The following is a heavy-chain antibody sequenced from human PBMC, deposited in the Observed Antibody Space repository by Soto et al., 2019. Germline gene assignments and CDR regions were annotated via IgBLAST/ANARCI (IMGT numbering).Heavy chain of an antibody. CDR1: GGTFSSYA. V-gene: IGHV1-69*06. CDR2: IIPIFGTA. D-gene: IGHD3-10*01. J-gene: IGHJ6*02. Sequence: QVQLVQSGAEVKKPGSSVKVSCKASGGTFSSYAISWVRQAPGQGLEWMGGIIPIFGTANYAQKFQGRVTITADKSTSTAYMELSSLRSEDTAVYYCARLTGSGSYYTSHYYYYYGMDVWGQGTTVTVSS. CDR3: ARLTGSGSYYTSHYYYYYGMDV.